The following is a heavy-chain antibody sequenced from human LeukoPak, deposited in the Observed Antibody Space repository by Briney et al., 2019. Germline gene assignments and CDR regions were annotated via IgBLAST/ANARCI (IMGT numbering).Heavy chain of an antibody. CDR2: ISWNSGSI. J-gene: IGHJ6*02. D-gene: IGHD1-26*01. CDR1: GFTFDDYA. Sequence: GGSLRLSCAASGFTFDDYAMHWVRQAPGKGLEWVSGISWNSGSIGYADSVKGRFTISRDNAKNSLYLQMNSLRAEDTAVYYCARKWELLNYYYGMDVWGQGTTVTVSS. CDR3: ARKWELLNYYYGMDV. V-gene: IGHV3-9*01.